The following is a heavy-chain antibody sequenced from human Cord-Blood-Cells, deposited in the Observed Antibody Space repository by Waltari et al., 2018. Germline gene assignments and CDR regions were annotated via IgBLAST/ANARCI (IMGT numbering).Heavy chain of an antibody. CDR3: AHSPVVGPAARRHFSGMDV. J-gene: IGHJ6*02. V-gene: IGHV2-5*02. CDR2: MYWDDDK. D-gene: IGHD2-2*01. CDR1: GFSLSTSGVG. Sequence: KESGPTLLKPTQTLPLTCTFTGFSLSTSGVGVAWIRQPPGKSLEWLALMYWDDDKRYSPSLKSRLTSTKDSSKHQVVLTMTNMEPVDTATYYFAHSPVVGPAARRHFSGMDVWGQVTTVTDAS.